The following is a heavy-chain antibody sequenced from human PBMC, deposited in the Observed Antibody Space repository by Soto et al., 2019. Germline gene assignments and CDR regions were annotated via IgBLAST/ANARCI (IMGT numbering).Heavy chain of an antibody. D-gene: IGHD3-9*01. Sequence: PGEALILSCAASGFIFSRYWMHWVRQAPGKGLGWISRINSDGRGTSYADSVEGRSTISRDNAKNTLYLKMNSLRAEDTAVYYCASDYDIVTDYRSAFDIWGQGTMVTVSS. CDR1: GFIFSRYW. CDR3: ASDYDIVTDYRSAFDI. CDR2: INSDGRGT. V-gene: IGHV3-74*01. J-gene: IGHJ3*02.